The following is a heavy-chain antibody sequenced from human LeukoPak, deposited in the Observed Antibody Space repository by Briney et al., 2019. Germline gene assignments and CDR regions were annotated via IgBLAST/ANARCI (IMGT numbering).Heavy chain of an antibody. V-gene: IGHV3-74*01. Sequence: QPGGSLRLSCAAYAFTFTTYWMHWVRQAPGKGLVWVSRISRDGTETSYADSVKGRFTISRDNAKNTVYLQMNSLRAEDTAVYYCGRVAYTLDAFDIWGQGALVTVAS. CDR3: GRVAYTLDAFDI. D-gene: IGHD1-1*01. CDR2: ISRDGTET. CDR1: AFTFTTYW. J-gene: IGHJ3*02.